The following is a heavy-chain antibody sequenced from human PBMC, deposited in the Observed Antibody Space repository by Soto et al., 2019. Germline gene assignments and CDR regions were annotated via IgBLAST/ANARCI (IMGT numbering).Heavy chain of an antibody. CDR3: ARDAPDSPVGYFDY. J-gene: IGHJ4*02. CDR1: GFTFSSYS. CDR2: ISSSSSYI. Sequence: EVQLVESGGGLVKPGGSLRLSCAASGFTFSSYSMNWVRQAPGKGPEWVSSISSSSSYIYYADSVKGRFTISRDNAKNSLYLQMNSLRAEDTAVYYCARDAPDSPVGYFDYWGQGTLVTVSS. V-gene: IGHV3-21*01. D-gene: IGHD2-15*01.